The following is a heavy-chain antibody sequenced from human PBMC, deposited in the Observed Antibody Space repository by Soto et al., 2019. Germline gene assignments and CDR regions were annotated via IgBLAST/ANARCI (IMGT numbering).Heavy chain of an antibody. D-gene: IGHD1-26*01. CDR3: AREGGTRGAGWFDP. J-gene: IGHJ5*02. CDR1: GYTFTSYD. Sequence: QVQLVQSGAEVKKPGASVKVSCKAPGYTFTSYDIRWVRQAPGQGLEWMGWISAYNGNTNYAQKLQDRVTMTTDTSTSTAYMELRSLRSDDTAVYYCAREGGTRGAGWFDPWGQGTLVTVSS. CDR2: ISAYNGNT. V-gene: IGHV1-18*01.